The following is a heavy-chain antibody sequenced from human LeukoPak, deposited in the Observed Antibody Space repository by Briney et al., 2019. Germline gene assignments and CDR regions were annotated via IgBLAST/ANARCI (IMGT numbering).Heavy chain of an antibody. V-gene: IGHV3-30*18. CDR1: GFTFSTYG. CDR2: ISYDGSNK. CDR3: AKSLLTTATGTGRAFDI. D-gene: IGHD1-1*01. Sequence: GRSLRLSCAASGFTFSTYGMHWVRQAPGKGLESVAVISYDGSNKYYPDSVKGRFTISRDNSKNTLYLQMNSLRAEDSAEYYCAKSLLTTATGTGRAFDIWGQGTMVTVSA. J-gene: IGHJ3*02.